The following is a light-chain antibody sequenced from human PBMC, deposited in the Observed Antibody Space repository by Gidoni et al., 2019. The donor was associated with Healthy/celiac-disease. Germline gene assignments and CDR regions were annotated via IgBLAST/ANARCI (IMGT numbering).Light chain of an antibody. CDR2: WAS. CDR1: QSVLYSSNNKNY. J-gene: IGKJ4*01. CDR3: QQYYSTPLT. V-gene: IGKV4-1*01. Sequence: EIVMTQSPESLAVSLGERATINCKSSQSVLYSSNNKNYLAWYQQKPGQPPKLLIYWASTLESGVPDRFSGSGSGTDFTLTISSLQAEDVAVYYCQQYYSTPLTFXGXTKVXIK.